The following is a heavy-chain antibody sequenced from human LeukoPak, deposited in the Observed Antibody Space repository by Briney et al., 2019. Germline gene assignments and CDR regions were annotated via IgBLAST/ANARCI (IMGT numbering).Heavy chain of an antibody. J-gene: IGHJ4*02. CDR3: ARIKLRSQPAFVY. D-gene: IGHD1-26*01. CDR1: GGSISSYC. Sequence: SETLSLTCTVSGGSISSYCWSWIRQPPGKGLEWIGYIYYSGSTNYNPSLKSRVTISVDTSKNQFSLKLRSVTAADTAVYYCARIKLRSQPAFVYWGQGTLVTVCS. V-gene: IGHV4-59*01. CDR2: IYYSGST.